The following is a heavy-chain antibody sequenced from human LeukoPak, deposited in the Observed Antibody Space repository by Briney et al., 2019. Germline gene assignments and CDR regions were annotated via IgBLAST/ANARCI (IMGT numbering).Heavy chain of an antibody. CDR3: ARERSSVVTDPRGFDY. D-gene: IGHD2-21*02. J-gene: IGHJ4*02. Sequence: GSLRLSCAASGFTFSSYAMHWVRQAPGKGLEWVAVISYDGSNKYYADSVKGRLTISRDNSKNTLYLQMNSLRAEDTAVYYCARERSSVVTDPRGFDYWGQGTLVTVSS. CDR1: GFTFSSYA. V-gene: IGHV3-30-3*01. CDR2: ISYDGSNK.